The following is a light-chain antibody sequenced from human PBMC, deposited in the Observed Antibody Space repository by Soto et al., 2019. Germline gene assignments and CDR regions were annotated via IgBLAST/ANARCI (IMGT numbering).Light chain of an antibody. Sequence: DIQMTQSPSSLSASVGDRVTITCRAIPGVDKYLACGQQRPGQAPKSLIYATSTLQTGGPSRFRGSGSGTDFPLTISSLQPEDVATYYCLQYNSYPQTFGQGTKLEIK. J-gene: IGKJ2*01. CDR2: ATS. CDR3: LQYNSYPQT. V-gene: IGKV1-16*01. CDR1: PGVDKY.